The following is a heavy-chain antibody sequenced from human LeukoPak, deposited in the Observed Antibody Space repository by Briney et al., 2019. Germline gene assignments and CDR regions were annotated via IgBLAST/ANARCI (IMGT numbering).Heavy chain of an antibody. CDR3: ATAQYSSEGDGMVV. Sequence: SVKVSCKVSGYTLTELSMHCVPQAPGKGLEWMGGFEPEDSKTIYAQKFQGRVTMTEDTSTDTAYMELSSLRSEDTAVYYSATAQYSSEGDGMVVWGQGTTVTVSS. CDR1: GYTLTELS. J-gene: IGHJ6*01. CDR2: FEPEDSKT. D-gene: IGHD6-19*01. V-gene: IGHV1-24*01.